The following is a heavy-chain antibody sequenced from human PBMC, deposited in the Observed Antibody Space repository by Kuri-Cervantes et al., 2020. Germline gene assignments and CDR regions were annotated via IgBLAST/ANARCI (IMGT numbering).Heavy chain of an antibody. V-gene: IGHV3-48*01. CDR1: GFTFSSYS. J-gene: IGHJ5*02. D-gene: IGHD3-22*01. CDR2: ISSSSSTI. Sequence: GGSLRLSCAASGFTFSSYSMNWVRQAPGKGLEWVSYISSSSSTIYYADSVKGRFTISRDNAKNSLYLQMNSLEIEDTAVYYCTKFDYDSSGYYSGFDPWGQGTLVTVSS. CDR3: TKFDYDSSGYYSGFDP.